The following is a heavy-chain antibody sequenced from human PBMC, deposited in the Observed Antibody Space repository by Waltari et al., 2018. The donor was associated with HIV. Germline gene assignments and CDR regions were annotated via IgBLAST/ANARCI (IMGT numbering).Heavy chain of an antibody. CDR1: GGSFSGYY. CDR3: ARPRAAAVDAFDI. CDR2: INHSGST. Sequence: QVQLQQWGAGLLKPSETLSLTCAVYGGSFSGYYWSWIRQPPGKGLEWIGEINHSGSTNYNPSLKSRVTISVDTSKNQFSLKLSSGTAADTAVYYCARPRAAAVDAFDIWGQGTMVTVSS. D-gene: IGHD6-25*01. V-gene: IGHV4-34*01. J-gene: IGHJ3*02.